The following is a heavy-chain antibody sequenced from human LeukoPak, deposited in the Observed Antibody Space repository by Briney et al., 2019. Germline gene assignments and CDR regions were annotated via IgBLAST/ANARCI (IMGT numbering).Heavy chain of an antibody. Sequence: ASVKVSCKVSGYTLTELSMHWVRQAPGKGLEWMGGFDPEDGETIYAQKFQGRVTMTEDTSTDTAYMELSSLRSEDTAVYYCATGTYCSSTSCYAAPYYYYYMDVWGKGTTVTVSS. V-gene: IGHV1-24*01. J-gene: IGHJ6*03. CDR2: FDPEDGET. CDR3: ATGTYCSSTSCYAAPYYYYYMDV. D-gene: IGHD2-2*01. CDR1: GYTLTELS.